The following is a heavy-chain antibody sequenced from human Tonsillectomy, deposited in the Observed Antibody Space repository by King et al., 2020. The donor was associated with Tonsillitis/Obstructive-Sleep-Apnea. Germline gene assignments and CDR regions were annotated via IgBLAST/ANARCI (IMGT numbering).Heavy chain of an antibody. D-gene: IGHD2-2*01. CDR3: ARLHTPSIVVVPAAMWGYYYYYMDV. CDR2: IYHSGST. Sequence: VQLQESGPGLVKPSGTLSLTCAVSGGSISSSNWWSWVRQPPGKGLEWIGEIYHSGSTNYNPSLKSRVTISVDKSKNQFSLKLSSVTAADTAGYYCARLHTPSIVVVPAAMWGYYYYYMDVWGKGTTVTVSS. V-gene: IGHV4-4*02. CDR1: GGSISSSNW. J-gene: IGHJ6*03.